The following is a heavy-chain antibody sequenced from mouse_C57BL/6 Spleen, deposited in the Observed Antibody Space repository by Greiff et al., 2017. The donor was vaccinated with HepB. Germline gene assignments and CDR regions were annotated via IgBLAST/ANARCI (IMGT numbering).Heavy chain of an antibody. V-gene: IGHV1-55*01. J-gene: IGHJ2*01. D-gene: IGHD2-4*01. CDR1: GYTFTSYW. CDR3: ARTGPMITTLFDY. Sequence: VKLLESGAELVKPGASVKMSCKASGYTFTSYWITWVKQRPGQGLEWIGDIYPGSGSTNYNEKFKSKATLTVDTSSSTAYMQLSSLTSEDSAVYYCARTGPMITTLFDYWGQGTTLTVSS. CDR2: IYPGSGST.